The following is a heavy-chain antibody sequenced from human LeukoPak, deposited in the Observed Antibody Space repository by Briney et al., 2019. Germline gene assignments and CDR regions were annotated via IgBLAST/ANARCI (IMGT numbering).Heavy chain of an antibody. CDR2: VSGSGGST. D-gene: IGHD3/OR15-3a*01. J-gene: IGHJ4*02. CDR3: AKPQETYGLVPFDY. CDR1: GFTFNSYA. Sequence: PGRSLRLSCAASGFTFNSYAMSWVRQAPGKGLEWVSAVSGSGGSTFYADSVKGRFTISRDNSKNTLYLQMISLRAEDTAVYHCAKPQETYGLVPFDYWGQGTLVTVSS. V-gene: IGHV3-23*01.